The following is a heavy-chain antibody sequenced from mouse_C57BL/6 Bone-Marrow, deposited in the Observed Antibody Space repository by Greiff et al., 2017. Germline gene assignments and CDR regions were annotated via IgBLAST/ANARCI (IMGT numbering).Heavy chain of an antibody. D-gene: IGHD2-4*01. Sequence: QVQLQQSGAELVRPGTSVKVSCKASGYAFTNYLIEWVKQRPGQGLEWIGVINPGSGGTNYNEKFKGKATLTADKSSSTAYMQLSSLTSEDSAVYFGAREVYYDYDVRYWYFDVWGTGTTVTVSS. CDR3: AREVYYDYDVRYWYFDV. V-gene: IGHV1-54*01. J-gene: IGHJ1*03. CDR1: GYAFTNYL. CDR2: INPGSGGT.